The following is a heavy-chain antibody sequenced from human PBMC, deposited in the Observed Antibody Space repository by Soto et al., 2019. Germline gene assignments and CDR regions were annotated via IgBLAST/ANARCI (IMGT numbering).Heavy chain of an antibody. Sequence: QVQLVQSGAEVKKPGSSVKVSCKASGGTFSSYAISWVRQAPGRGLEWMGGIIPIFGTANYAQKFQGRVTITADESTSTAYMELSSLRSEDTAVYYCAREEYCSGGSCQKGYYYGMDVWGQGTTVTVSS. V-gene: IGHV1-69*01. CDR1: GGTFSSYA. CDR3: AREEYCSGGSCQKGYYYGMDV. CDR2: IIPIFGTA. J-gene: IGHJ6*02. D-gene: IGHD2-15*01.